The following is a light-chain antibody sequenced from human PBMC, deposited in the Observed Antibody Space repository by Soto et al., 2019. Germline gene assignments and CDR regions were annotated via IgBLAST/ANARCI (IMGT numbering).Light chain of an antibody. Sequence: EIVMTQSPATLSVSPGERATLSCRASQSVSNNLAWYQQKPGQAPRLLIYGASTRATGIPARFSGSGSGTEFTLTVSGLQAEDFAVYYCQQYNTWPRTFGQGTKVEI. CDR1: QSVSNN. J-gene: IGKJ1*01. CDR3: QQYNTWPRT. V-gene: IGKV3-15*01. CDR2: GAS.